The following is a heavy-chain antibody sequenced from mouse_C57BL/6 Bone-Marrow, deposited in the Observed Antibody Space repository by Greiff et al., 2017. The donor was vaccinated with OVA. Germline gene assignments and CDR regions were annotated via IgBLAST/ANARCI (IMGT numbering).Heavy chain of an antibody. J-gene: IGHJ1*03. CDR2: INPSTGGT. Sequence: VQLQQSGPELVKPGASVKISCKASGYSFTGYYMNWVKQSPEKSLEWIGEINPSTGGTTYNQKFKAKATLTVNKSSSTAYMQLKSLTSEGSAVYYCARMVTTTRYFDVWGTGTTVTVSS. CDR1: GYSFTGYY. V-gene: IGHV1-42*01. D-gene: IGHD2-2*01. CDR3: ARMVTTTRYFDV.